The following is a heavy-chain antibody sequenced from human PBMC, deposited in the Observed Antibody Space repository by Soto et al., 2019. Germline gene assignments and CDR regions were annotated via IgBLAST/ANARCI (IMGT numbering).Heavy chain of an antibody. D-gene: IGHD2-2*01. CDR1: DGSLSNYY. CDR2: IYYSGNT. J-gene: IGHJ6*01. Sequence: SETLCITCTFSDGSLSNYYWTWIRQPPGKGPEWIGYIYYSGNTNYNPSLKSRVTISLDTSKNQFSLNLNSVTAADTAVYFCAREYPLNYGLDAWGRGTPVTVSS. CDR3: AREYPLNYGLDA. V-gene: IGHV4-59*01.